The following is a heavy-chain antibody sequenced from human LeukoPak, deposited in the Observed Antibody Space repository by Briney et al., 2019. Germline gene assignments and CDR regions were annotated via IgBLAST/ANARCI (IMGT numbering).Heavy chain of an antibody. CDR2: IYSGGNT. D-gene: IGHD3-16*01. V-gene: IGHV4-4*07. J-gene: IGHJ5*02. Sequence: SETLSLTCTVSGGSISRYYWSWIRQPAGKGLEWIGRIYSGGNTNYNPSLKSRVTMSVDTSKNQFSLKLTSVTAADTAVYHCARGSVISFGGVTQTGGNWFDPWGQGTLVTVSA. CDR1: GGSISRYY. CDR3: ARGSVISFGGVTQTGGNWFDP.